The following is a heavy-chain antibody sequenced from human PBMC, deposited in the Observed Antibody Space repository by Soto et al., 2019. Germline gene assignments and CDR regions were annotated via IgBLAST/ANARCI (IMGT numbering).Heavy chain of an antibody. CDR1: GFSLTTSGVG. CDR3: AYRGYMYGNWDHGYFDY. J-gene: IGHJ4*02. D-gene: IGHD5-18*01. Sequence: QITLKESGPTRVRPTQTLALTCTFSGFSLTTSGVGVGWIRKTPGKALEWLAVIYWDDDKRYSPSLKSRLTITKDTSKNQVVLTMADMDPVDTATYFCAYRGYMYGNWDHGYFDYWGQGTLVTVSS. CDR2: IYWDDDK. V-gene: IGHV2-5*02.